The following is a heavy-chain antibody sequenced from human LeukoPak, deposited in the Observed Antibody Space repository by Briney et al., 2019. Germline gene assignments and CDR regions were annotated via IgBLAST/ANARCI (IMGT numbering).Heavy chain of an antibody. V-gene: IGHV3-30-3*01. CDR2: ISYDGSNK. CDR1: GFTFSSYA. CDR3: PAWLTAFDI. D-gene: IGHD5-12*01. J-gene: IGHJ3*02. Sequence: GGSLRLSCAASGFTFSSYAMHWVRQAPGKGLEWVAVISYDGSNKCYADSVKGRFTISRDNSKNTLYLQMNSLRAEDTAVYYCPAWLTAFDIWGQGTMVTVSS.